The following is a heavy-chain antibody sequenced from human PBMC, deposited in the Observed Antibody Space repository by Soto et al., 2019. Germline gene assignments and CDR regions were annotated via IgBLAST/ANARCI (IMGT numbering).Heavy chain of an antibody. CDR1: EFVFEGYW. J-gene: IGHJ5*02. V-gene: IGHV3-74*01. CDR3: TRGPRPSSVGTGAA. CDR2: ISDDGART. Sequence: GGSLRLSCVSSEFVFEGYWMHWVRQVPGKGLEWVSRISDDGARTDYADSVRGRFTISRDNANNALYLRMNALRGEDTAVYFCTRGPRPSSVGTGAAWGRGAMVTGSS. D-gene: IGHD2-2*01.